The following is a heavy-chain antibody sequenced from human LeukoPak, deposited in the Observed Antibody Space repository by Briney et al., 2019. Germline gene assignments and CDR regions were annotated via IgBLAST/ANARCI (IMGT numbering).Heavy chain of an antibody. CDR2: ISAYNGNT. J-gene: IGHJ6*03. V-gene: IGHV1-18*01. CDR1: GYTFTSYG. Sequence: ASVKVSCKASGYTFTSYGISWVRQAPGQGLEWMGWISAYNGNTNYAQKLQGRVTMTTDTSTSTAYMELRSLRSDDTAVYYCARVSPIQAYYNYYYMDVWGKGTTVTVSS. CDR3: ARVSPIQAYYNYYYMDV.